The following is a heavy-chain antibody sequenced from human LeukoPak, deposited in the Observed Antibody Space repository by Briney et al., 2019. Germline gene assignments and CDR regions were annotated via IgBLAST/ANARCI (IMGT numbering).Heavy chain of an antibody. V-gene: IGHV1-2*06. CDR2: INPNSGGT. CDR3: ARVSGWHNWFDP. CDR1: GYTFTGYY. Sequence: ASVTVSCKASGYTFTGYYMHWVRQAPGQGLEWMGRINPNSGGTNYAQKFQGRVTMTRDTSISTAYMELSRLRSDDTAVYYCARVSGWHNWFDPWGQGTLVTVSS. J-gene: IGHJ5*02. D-gene: IGHD6-19*01.